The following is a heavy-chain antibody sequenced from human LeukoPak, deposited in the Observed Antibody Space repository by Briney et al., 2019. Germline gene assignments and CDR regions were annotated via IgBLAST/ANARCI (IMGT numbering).Heavy chain of an antibody. D-gene: IGHD6-13*01. J-gene: IGHJ3*02. CDR1: GYTFTSYG. CDR2: ISAYNGNT. Sequence: GASVKVSCKASGYTFTSYGISWVRQAPGQGLEWMGWISAYNGNTNYAQKLQGRVTMTTNTSTSTAYMELRSLRSDDTAVYYCARVGRSSWPDAFDIWGQGTMVTVSS. CDR3: ARVGRSSWPDAFDI. V-gene: IGHV1-18*01.